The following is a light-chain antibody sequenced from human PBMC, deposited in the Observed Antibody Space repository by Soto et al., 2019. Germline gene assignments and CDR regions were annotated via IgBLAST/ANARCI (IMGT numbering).Light chain of an antibody. J-gene: IGKJ4*01. CDR1: QSVSSY. Sequence: EIVLTQSPATLSLSPGESATLSCRASQSVSSYLAWYQQKPGQAPRLLIYDASNRATGIPARFSGSRSGTDFTLTITSLEPEDFAVYYCQQRSDWVSFGGGTKVEIK. CDR3: QQRSDWVS. CDR2: DAS. V-gene: IGKV3-11*01.